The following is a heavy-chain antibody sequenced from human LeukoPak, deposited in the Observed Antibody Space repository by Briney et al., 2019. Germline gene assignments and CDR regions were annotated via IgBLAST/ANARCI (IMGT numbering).Heavy chain of an antibody. Sequence: GGSLRLSCAASGFTFSSYAMSWVRQAPGKGLEWVSVIYSGGSTYYADSVKGRFTISRDNSKNTLYLQMNSLRAEDTAVYYCARGRDDSGSYFDYWGQGTLVTVSS. CDR3: ARGRDDSGSYFDY. V-gene: IGHV3-66*01. J-gene: IGHJ4*02. CDR2: IYSGGST. D-gene: IGHD3-10*01. CDR1: GFTFSSYA.